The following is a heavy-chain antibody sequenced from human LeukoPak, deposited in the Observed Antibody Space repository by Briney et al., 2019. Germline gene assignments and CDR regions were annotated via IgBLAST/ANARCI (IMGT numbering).Heavy chain of an antibody. CDR3: ARLFEGSIAAAGPHIDY. J-gene: IGHJ4*02. D-gene: IGHD6-13*01. Sequence: PSETLSLTCTVSGGSISSSSYYWGWIRQPPGKGLEWIGSIYYSGSTYYNPSLKSRVTISVDTSKNQFSLKLSSATAADTAVYYCARLFEGSIAAAGPHIDYWGQGTLVTVSS. CDR2: IYYSGST. V-gene: IGHV4-39*01. CDR1: GGSISSSSYY.